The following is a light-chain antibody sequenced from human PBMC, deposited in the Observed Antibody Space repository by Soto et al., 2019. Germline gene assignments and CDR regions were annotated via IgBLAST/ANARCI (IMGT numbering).Light chain of an antibody. CDR2: AAS. V-gene: IGKV1-39*01. Sequence: DIQMTQSPSALAASVGDRVTSTCRASQSISSYLNWYQQKPGKAPKLLIYAASSLQSGVPSRFSGSGSGTDFTLTISSLQPDDFATYYCQQSFYVPYTFGPGTKVDIK. J-gene: IGKJ3*01. CDR3: QQSFYVPYT. CDR1: QSISSY.